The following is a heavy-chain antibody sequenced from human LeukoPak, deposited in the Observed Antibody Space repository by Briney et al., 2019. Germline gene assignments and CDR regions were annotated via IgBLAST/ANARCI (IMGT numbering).Heavy chain of an antibody. V-gene: IGHV3-30*04. D-gene: IGHD3-9*01. J-gene: IGHJ4*02. CDR1: GFTFSSYA. CDR2: ISYDGSNK. Sequence: PGRSLRLSCAASGFTFSSYAVHWVRQAPGKGLDWVAVISYDGSNKYYADSVKGRFTISRDNSKNTLYLQMNNLRAEDTAIYYCAKAANYDILTGYYLDYWGQGTLVTVSS. CDR3: AKAANYDILTGYYLDY.